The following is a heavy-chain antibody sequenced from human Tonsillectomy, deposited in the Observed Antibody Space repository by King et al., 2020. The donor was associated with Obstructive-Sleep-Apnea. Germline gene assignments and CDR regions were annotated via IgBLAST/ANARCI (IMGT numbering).Heavy chain of an antibody. CDR3: ARSYYDILTGYYNSPDAFDI. D-gene: IGHD3-9*01. CDR2: INHSGST. CDR1: VGSFSGYY. Sequence: VQLQQWGAGLLKPSETLSLTCAVYVGSFSGYYWSWIRQPPGKGLEWIGEINHSGSTNYNPSLKSLVTITVDTSKNQFSLNLSSVTAADAAVYYCARSYYDILTGYYNSPDAFDIWGQGTMVTVSS. J-gene: IGHJ3*02. V-gene: IGHV4-34*01.